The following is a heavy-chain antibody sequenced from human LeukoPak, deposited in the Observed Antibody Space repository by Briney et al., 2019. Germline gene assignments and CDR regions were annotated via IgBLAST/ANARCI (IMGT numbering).Heavy chain of an antibody. D-gene: IGHD2-2*01. CDR2: ISYDGSNK. J-gene: IGHJ2*01. Sequence: GGSLRLSCAASGFTFSSYAMHWVRQAPGKGLEWVAVISYDGSNKYYADSVKGRFTTSRDNSKDTLYLQMNSLRAEDTAVYYCAKKPVVPAAKAQHWYFDLWGRGTLVTVSS. CDR1: GFTFSSYA. V-gene: IGHV3-30-3*02. CDR3: AKKPVVPAAKAQHWYFDL.